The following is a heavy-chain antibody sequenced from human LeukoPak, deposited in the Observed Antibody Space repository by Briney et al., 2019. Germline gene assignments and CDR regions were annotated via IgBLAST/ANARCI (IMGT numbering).Heavy chain of an antibody. D-gene: IGHD3-10*01. CDR2: FYSSGST. CDR3: AVSGYGSTDS. V-gene: IGHV4-39*07. J-gene: IGHJ4*02. CDR1: GGSISSSSYY. Sequence: SETLSLTCTVSGGSISSSSYYWGWIRQPPGKGLEWIGSFYSSGSTYYNPSLKSRVTITRDTSKNQFSLKMTAVTAADTAVYYCAVSGYGSTDSWGQGTLVTVSS.